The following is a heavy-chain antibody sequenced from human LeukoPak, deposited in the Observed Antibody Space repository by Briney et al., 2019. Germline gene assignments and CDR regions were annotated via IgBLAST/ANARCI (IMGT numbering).Heavy chain of an antibody. V-gene: IGHV3-23*01. Sequence: GGSLRLSCAASGFTFTDYAMSWVRKAPEKGPEWISSISDNGGETYYADSVKGRFAISRDNSENTLFLQMNSLRAEDSAVYYCATDRERDPSVYYLVGGQGTLITVSS. CDR2: ISDNGGET. CDR1: GFTFTDYA. CDR3: ATDRERDPSVYYLV. D-gene: IGHD3-22*01. J-gene: IGHJ4*02.